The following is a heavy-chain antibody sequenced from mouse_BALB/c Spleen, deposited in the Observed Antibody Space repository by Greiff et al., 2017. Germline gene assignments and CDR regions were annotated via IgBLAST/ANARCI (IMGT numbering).Heavy chain of an antibody. Sequence: EVKLMESGGGLVQPGGSRKLSCAASGFTFSSFGMHWVRQAPEKGLEWVAYISSGSSTIYYADTVKGRFTISRDNPKNTLFLQMTSLRSEDTAMYFCARGWDGFAYWGQGTLVTVSA. CDR2: ISSGSSTI. J-gene: IGHJ3*01. V-gene: IGHV5-17*02. CDR1: GFTFSSFG. CDR3: ARGWDGFAY. D-gene: IGHD4-1*01.